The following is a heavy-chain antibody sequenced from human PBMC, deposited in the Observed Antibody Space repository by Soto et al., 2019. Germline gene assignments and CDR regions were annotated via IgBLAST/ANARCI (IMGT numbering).Heavy chain of an antibody. CDR2: MYTSGST. J-gene: IGHJ3*02. CDR1: GGSINTYF. D-gene: IGHD6-19*01. V-gene: IGHV4-4*07. CDR3: ARDGYASGWSSYAFDI. Sequence: SETLSLTCTVSGGSINTYFWSWIRQPAGKGLEWIGRMYTSGSTNYNPSLKSRVTMSVDTSKNQFSLKLNSLTATDTAVYYCARDGYASGWSSYAFDIWGQGTMVTVSS.